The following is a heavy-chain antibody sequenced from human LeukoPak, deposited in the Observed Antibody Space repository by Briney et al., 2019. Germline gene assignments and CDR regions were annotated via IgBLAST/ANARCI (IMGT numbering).Heavy chain of an antibody. J-gene: IGHJ6*03. CDR2: IRYDGSNK. CDR1: GFTFSSYG. Sequence: GRSLRLSCAASGFTFSSYGMHWVRQAPGKGLEWVAFIRYDGSNKYYADSVKGRFTISRDNSKNTLYLQMKSLRAEDTAVYYCAKGGGYEAQYYYYYLDVWGKGTTVTISS. CDR3: AKGGGYEAQYYYYYLDV. D-gene: IGHD5-12*01. V-gene: IGHV3-30*02.